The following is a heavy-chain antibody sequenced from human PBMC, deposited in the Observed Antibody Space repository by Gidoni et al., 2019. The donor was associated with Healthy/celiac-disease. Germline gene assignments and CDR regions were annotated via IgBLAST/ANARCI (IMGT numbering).Heavy chain of an antibody. J-gene: IGHJ4*02. V-gene: IGHV3-48*03. CDR3: AREEDYYGSGSCFGY. Sequence: EVQLVESGGGLVQPGGSLRFSCAASGFTFSSYEMNWVRQAPGKGLEWVSYISSSGSTIYYADSVKGRFTISRDNAKNSLYLQMNSLRAEDTAVYYCAREEDYYGSGSCFGYWGQGTLVTVSS. CDR2: ISSSGSTI. CDR1: GFTFSSYE. D-gene: IGHD3-10*01.